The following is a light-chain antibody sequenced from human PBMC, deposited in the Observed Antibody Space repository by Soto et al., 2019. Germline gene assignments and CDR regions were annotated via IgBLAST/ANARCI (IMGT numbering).Light chain of an antibody. J-gene: IGKJ5*01. CDR3: QQYYSAIS. Sequence: IVMTQSPDSLAVSLGERATINCKCRHSLLYSSSTENYLAWYQQKPGQPPRLLIYWASTRESGVPDRFSASGSGTDFTLTISSLQAEDAAVYYCQQYYSAISFGQGTRLEIK. CDR1: HSLLYSSSTENY. V-gene: IGKV4-1*01. CDR2: WAS.